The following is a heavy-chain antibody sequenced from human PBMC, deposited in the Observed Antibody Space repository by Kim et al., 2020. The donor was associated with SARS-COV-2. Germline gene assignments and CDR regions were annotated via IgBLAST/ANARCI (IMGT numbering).Heavy chain of an antibody. V-gene: IGHV3-30-3*01. CDR2: ISYDGSNK. J-gene: IGHJ4*02. CDR3: ARDLGGLERRGGLVD. Sequence: GGSLRLSCAASGFTFSSYAMHWVRQAPGKGLEWVAVISYDGSNKYYADSVKGRFTISRDNSKNTLYLQMNSLRAEDTAVYYCARDLGGLERRGGLVDWGQGTLVTVSS. D-gene: IGHD1-1*01. CDR1: GFTFSSYA.